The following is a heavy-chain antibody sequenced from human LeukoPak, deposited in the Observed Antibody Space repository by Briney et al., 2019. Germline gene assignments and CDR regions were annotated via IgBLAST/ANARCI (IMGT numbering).Heavy chain of an antibody. V-gene: IGHV3-7*01. CDR2: INQDGRDK. Sequence: PGGSLRLSCAASGFTFSTYWMSWVRQAPGKGREWVGNINQDGRDKYYVDSVQGRYNISRDHAKNSLYLQMNSLRVEDTAIYYCATHLKWGWDYWGQGTLATVSS. J-gene: IGHJ4*02. CDR3: ATHLKWGWDY. D-gene: IGHD7-27*01. CDR1: GFTFSTYW.